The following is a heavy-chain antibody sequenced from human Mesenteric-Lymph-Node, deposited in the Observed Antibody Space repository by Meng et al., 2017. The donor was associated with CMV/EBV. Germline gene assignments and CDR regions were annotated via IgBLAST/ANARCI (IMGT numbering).Heavy chain of an antibody. CDR3: ARGNIDIEILHHYDMDV. Sequence: SVKVSCKASGGTSNNYAISWVRQAPGQGLEWMGGIIPIFGTGNYAQKFQGRVTITTDESTSTAYMELSSLRSEDTAVYYCARGNIDIEILHHYDMDVWGQGTTVTVSS. D-gene: IGHD2/OR15-2a*01. J-gene: IGHJ6*02. CDR1: GGTSNNYA. V-gene: IGHV1-69*05. CDR2: IIPIFGTG.